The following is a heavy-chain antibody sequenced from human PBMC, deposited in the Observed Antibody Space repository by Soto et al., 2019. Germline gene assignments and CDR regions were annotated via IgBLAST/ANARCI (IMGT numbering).Heavy chain of an antibody. J-gene: IGHJ4*02. V-gene: IGHV3-53*01. CDR2: IYSGGST. D-gene: IGHD5-12*01. CDR3: ATGRDGYPFDY. CDR1: GFTVSSNY. Sequence: GGSLRLSCAASGFTVSSNYMSWVRQAPGKGLEWVSVIYSGGSTYYAGSVKGRFTISRDNSKNTLYLQMNSLRAEDTAVYYCATGRDGYPFDYWGQGTLVTVSS.